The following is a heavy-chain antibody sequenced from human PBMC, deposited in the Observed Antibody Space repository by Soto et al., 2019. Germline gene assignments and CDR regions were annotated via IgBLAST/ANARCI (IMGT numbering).Heavy chain of an antibody. J-gene: IGHJ6*02. V-gene: IGHV3-9*01. CDR2: ISWNSGCI. CDR3: AKDMVRGVIIGGMDV. Sequence: GGCLRLSCAASGFTFDDYAMHWVRQAPGKGLEWVSGISWNSGCIGYADSVKGRFTISRDNAKNSLYLQMNSLRAEDTALYYCAKDMVRGVIIGGMDVWGQGTTVTVSS. D-gene: IGHD3-10*01. CDR1: GFTFDDYA.